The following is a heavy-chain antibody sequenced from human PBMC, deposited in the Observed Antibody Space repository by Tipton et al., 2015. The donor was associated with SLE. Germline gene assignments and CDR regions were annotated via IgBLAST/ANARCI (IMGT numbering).Heavy chain of an antibody. CDR1: GFTFSSYA. J-gene: IGHJ4*02. CDR2: ISYDGSNK. CDR3: AKGEGSGWSLFDY. Sequence: SLRLSCAASGFTFSSYAMHWVRQAPGKGLEWVAVISYDGSNKYYADSVKGRFTISRDNSKNTLYLQMNSLRAEDTAVYYCAKGEGSGWSLFDYWGQGTLVTVSS. V-gene: IGHV3-30-3*01. D-gene: IGHD6-19*01.